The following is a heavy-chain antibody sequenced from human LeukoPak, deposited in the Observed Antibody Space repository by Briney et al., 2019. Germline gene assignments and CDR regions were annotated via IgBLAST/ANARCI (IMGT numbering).Heavy chain of an antibody. Sequence: PGGSLRLSCAASGFTFSSYAMHWVRQAPGKGLEGVAVISYDGSNKYYADSVKGRFTISRDNSKNTLYLQMNSLRAEDTAVYYCAGVPSRVAAAGTFDYWGQGTLVTVSS. D-gene: IGHD6-13*01. J-gene: IGHJ4*02. CDR1: GFTFSSYA. CDR3: AGVPSRVAAAGTFDY. V-gene: IGHV3-30*04. CDR2: ISYDGSNK.